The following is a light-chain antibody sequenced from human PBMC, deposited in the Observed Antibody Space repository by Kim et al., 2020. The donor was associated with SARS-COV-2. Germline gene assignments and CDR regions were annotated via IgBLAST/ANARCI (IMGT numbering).Light chain of an antibody. Sequence: EIQMTQSPSSLSASVGDGVTITCRASQGISNYLAWYQQKPGEAPKLLIYAASTLQSGVSTRFSGSGSGTEFTLTISDLQPEDVATYYCQKYGTAPWTFGHGTKLDIK. CDR1: QGISNY. V-gene: IGKV1-27*01. CDR3: QKYGTAPWT. J-gene: IGKJ1*01. CDR2: AAS.